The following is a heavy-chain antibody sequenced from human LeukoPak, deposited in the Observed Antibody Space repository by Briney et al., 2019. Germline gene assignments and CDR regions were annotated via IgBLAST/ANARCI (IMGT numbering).Heavy chain of an antibody. D-gene: IGHD1-26*01. CDR1: GGTFSSYA. V-gene: IGHV1-69*04. CDR2: IIPILGIA. J-gene: IGHJ4*02. CDR3: AREGSGDGSNDY. Sequence: ASVKVSCKASGGTFSSYAISWVRPAPGQGLEWVGRIIPILGIANFAQKFQGRVTITADKSTSTAYMELSSLRSEDTAVYYCAREGSGDGSNDYWGQGTLVNVSS.